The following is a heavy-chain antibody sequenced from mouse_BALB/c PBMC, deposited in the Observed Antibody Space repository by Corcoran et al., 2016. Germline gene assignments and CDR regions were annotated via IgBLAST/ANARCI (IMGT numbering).Heavy chain of an antibody. CDR3: ARRSTVVATGSFDY. V-gene: IGHV8-12*01. D-gene: IGHD1-1*01. Sequence: QVTLKESGPGILQPSQTLSLTCSFYGFSLSTSGMGVSRIRQPSGKGLEWLAHIYWDDDKRYNPSLKSRLTISKDTSRNQVFLKITSVDTADTATYYCARRSTVVATGSFDYWGQGTTLTVSS. J-gene: IGHJ2*01. CDR1: GFSLSTSGMG. CDR2: IYWDDDK.